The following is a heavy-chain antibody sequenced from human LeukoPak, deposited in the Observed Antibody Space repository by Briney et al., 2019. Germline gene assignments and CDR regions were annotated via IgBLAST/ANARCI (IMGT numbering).Heavy chain of an antibody. V-gene: IGHV3-23*01. CDR1: GFTFSSYA. CDR2: ISGSGGST. Sequence: GGSLRLSCAASGFTFSSYAMSWVRQAPGKGLEWVSAISGSGGSTYYADSVKGRFTISRDNSKNTLYLQMNSLRAEDTAVYYCAKDQDYDILTGCNDYWGQGTLVTVSS. CDR3: AKDQDYDILTGCNDY. J-gene: IGHJ4*02. D-gene: IGHD3-9*01.